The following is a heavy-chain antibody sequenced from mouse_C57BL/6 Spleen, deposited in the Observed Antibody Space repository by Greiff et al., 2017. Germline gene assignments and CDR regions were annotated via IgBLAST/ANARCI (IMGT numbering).Heavy chain of an antibody. J-gene: IGHJ4*01. CDR3: ARERDYAMDY. V-gene: IGHV1-82*01. CDR1: GYAFSSSW. CDR2: IYPGDGDT. Sequence: VKVVESGPELVKPGASVKISCKASGYAFSSSWMNWVKQRPGKGLEWIGRIYPGDGDTNYNGKFKGKATLTADKSSSTAYMQLSSLTSEDSAVYFCARERDYAMDYWGQGTSVTVSS.